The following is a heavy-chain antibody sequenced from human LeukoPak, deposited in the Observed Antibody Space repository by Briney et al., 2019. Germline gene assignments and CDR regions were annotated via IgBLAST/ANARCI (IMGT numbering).Heavy chain of an antibody. J-gene: IGHJ4*02. CDR2: ISVSSGST. V-gene: IGHV3-23*01. CDR1: GFTFSSYA. D-gene: IGHD3-3*01. Sequence: GGSLRLSCAASGFTFSSYAMSWVRPAPGKGLEWVSTISVSSGSTYYADSVKGRFTISRDNSKNTLYLQMNSLRAEDTAVYYCASGLVTIFGVVTKYYFDYWGQGTLVTVSS. CDR3: ASGLVTIFGVVTKYYFDY.